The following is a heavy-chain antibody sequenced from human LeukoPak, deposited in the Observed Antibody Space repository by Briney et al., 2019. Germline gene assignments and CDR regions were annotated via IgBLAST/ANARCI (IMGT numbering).Heavy chain of an antibody. V-gene: IGHV3-48*03. CDR1: GFTFSSYE. CDR2: ISSSGSTI. D-gene: IGHD6-19*01. J-gene: IGHJ4*02. CDR3: ARRGSSGWKPLGY. Sequence: GGSLRLSCAASGFTFSSYEMNWVRQAPGKGLEWVSYISSSGSTIYYADSVKGRFTISRDNAKNSLYLQMNSLRAEDTAVYYCARRGSSGWKPLGYWGQGTLVTVSS.